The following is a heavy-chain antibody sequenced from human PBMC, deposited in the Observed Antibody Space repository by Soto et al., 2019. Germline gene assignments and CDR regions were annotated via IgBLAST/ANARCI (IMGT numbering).Heavy chain of an antibody. CDR3: ARGGGSTGYYFDY. V-gene: IGHV4-34*01. J-gene: IGHJ4*02. D-gene: IGHD2-15*01. CDR2: INHSGST. Sequence: SETLSLTCAVYCVSFSGYYWTCIRQPPGKGLEWIGEINHSGSTNYNPSLKSRVTISVDTPKNQFSLKLSSVTAADTAVYYCARGGGSTGYYFDYWGQGILVTVSS. CDR1: CVSFSGYY.